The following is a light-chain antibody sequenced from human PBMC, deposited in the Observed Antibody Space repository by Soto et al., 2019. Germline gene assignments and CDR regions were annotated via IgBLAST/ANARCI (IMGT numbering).Light chain of an antibody. CDR3: QQRSNWPPLT. CDR1: QSVSSY. V-gene: IGKV3-11*01. CDR2: DAS. J-gene: IGKJ4*01. Sequence: EIVLTQSPATLSLSPGERATLSCRASQSVSSYLAWYQQKPGQAPRLLIYDASNRATGIPARFSGSGSGTDFTLTIGSLEPEDSAVYYCQQRSNWPPLTFGGGTKVEIK.